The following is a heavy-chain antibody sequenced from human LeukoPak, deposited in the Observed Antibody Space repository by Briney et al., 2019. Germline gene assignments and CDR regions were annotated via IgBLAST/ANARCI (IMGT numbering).Heavy chain of an antibody. J-gene: IGHJ4*02. CDR1: GDSISSGGYY. D-gene: IGHD3-10*02. CDR3: AREKSVEIGFSYVQY. Sequence: SETLSLTCTVSGDSISSGGYYWSWIRQHPGKGLVWIGYIYFSGATFYNPSLKSRITISLDTSKQRFSLELKSLTAADTAVYYCAREKSVEIGFSYVQYWGPGTLVTVSS. CDR2: IYFSGAT. V-gene: IGHV4-31*03.